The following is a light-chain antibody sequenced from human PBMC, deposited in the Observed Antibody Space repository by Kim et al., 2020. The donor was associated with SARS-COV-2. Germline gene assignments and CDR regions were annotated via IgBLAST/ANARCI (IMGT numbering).Light chain of an antibody. CDR1: PSVTSSS. V-gene: IGKV3-20*01. CDR3: RKYGSSPVT. Sequence: LFPGEIATLSCTASPSVTSSSVARNHQIPGTTPKLLIYGPSSRATGVRDRFSGSESGTDFTLTISRLVPEDFAVYFCRKYGSSPVTVGRGSKLE. CDR2: GPS. J-gene: IGKJ2*01.